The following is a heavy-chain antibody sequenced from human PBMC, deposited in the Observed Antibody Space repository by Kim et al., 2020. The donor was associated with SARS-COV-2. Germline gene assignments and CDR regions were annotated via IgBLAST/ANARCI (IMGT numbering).Heavy chain of an antibody. J-gene: IGHJ4*02. CDR2: IYYSGST. CDR3: ARDYGATGFSDY. D-gene: IGHD4-17*01. Sequence: SETLSLTCTVSGGSISSGGYYWSWIRQHPGKGLEWIGYIYYSGSTYYNPSLKSRVTISVDTSKNQFSLKLSSVTAADTAVYYCARDYGATGFSDYWGQGTLVTVSS. V-gene: IGHV4-31*03. CDR1: GGSISSGGYY.